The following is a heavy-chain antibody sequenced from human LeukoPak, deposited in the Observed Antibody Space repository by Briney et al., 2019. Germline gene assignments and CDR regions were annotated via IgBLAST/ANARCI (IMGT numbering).Heavy chain of an antibody. CDR2: ISYDGSNK. CDR3: AKTWIQLWSPDY. Sequence: GGSLRLSCAASGFTFSSYGMHWVRQAPGKRLEWVAVISYDGSNKYYADSVKGRFTISRDNSKNTLYLQMNSLRAEDTAVYYCAKTWIQLWSPDYWGQGTLVTVSS. V-gene: IGHV3-30*18. CDR1: GFTFSSYG. D-gene: IGHD5-18*01. J-gene: IGHJ4*02.